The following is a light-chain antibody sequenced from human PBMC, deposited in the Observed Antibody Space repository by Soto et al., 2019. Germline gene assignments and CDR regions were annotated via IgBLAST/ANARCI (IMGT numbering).Light chain of an antibody. CDR1: SSDVGGYNH. CDR3: CSYAGAYIYV. V-gene: IGLV2-14*01. J-gene: IGLJ1*01. Sequence: QSVLTQPASVSGSPGQSITISCTGTSSDVGGYNHVSWYQQHPGKAPKLIIYEVRNRPSGVSNRLSGSKSGNTASLTISGLQADDEADYYCCSYAGAYIYVFGSGTKLTVL. CDR2: EVR.